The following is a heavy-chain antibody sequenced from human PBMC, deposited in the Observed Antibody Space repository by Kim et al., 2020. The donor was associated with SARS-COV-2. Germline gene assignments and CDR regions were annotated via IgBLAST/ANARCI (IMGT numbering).Heavy chain of an antibody. CDR1: GFTFSDYY. Sequence: GGSLRLSCAASGFTFSDYYMSWIRQAPGKGLEWVSYISSSSSYTNYADSVKGRFTISRDNAKNSLYLQMNSLRAEDTAVYYCARDFPMELSSGSYPSYYYYGMDVWGQGTTVTVSS. CDR3: ARDFPMELSSGSYPSYYYYGMDV. V-gene: IGHV3-11*06. D-gene: IGHD3-10*01. CDR2: ISSSSSYT. J-gene: IGHJ6*02.